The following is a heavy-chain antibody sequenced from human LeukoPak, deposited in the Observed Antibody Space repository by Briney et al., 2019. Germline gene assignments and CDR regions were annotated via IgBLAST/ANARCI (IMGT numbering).Heavy chain of an antibody. Sequence: AGGSLRLSCVASGFNFSSNYMSWIRQVPGKGAEWLSVIYRGGTTYYTNSVKGRFIISRDNSKNTLYLEMNNLRAEDTAVYYCARDYYYDNSGQPVRVDYWGPGTLVTVSS. V-gene: IGHV3-66*01. CDR1: GFNFSSNY. CDR2: IYRGGTT. J-gene: IGHJ4*02. CDR3: ARDYYYDNSGQPVRVDY. D-gene: IGHD3-22*01.